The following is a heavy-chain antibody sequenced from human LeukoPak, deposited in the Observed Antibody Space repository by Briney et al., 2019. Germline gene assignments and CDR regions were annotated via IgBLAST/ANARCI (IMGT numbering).Heavy chain of an antibody. CDR2: ISGSGGST. J-gene: IGHJ4*02. CDR3: AREGNPAYDFWSGYDY. Sequence: PGGSLRLSCAASGFTFSSYAMSWVRQAPGKGLEWVSAISGSGGSTYYADSVKGQFTISRDNSKNTLYLQMNSLRAEDTAVYYCAREGNPAYDFWSGYDYWGQGTLVTVSS. V-gene: IGHV3-23*01. D-gene: IGHD3-3*01. CDR1: GFTFSSYA.